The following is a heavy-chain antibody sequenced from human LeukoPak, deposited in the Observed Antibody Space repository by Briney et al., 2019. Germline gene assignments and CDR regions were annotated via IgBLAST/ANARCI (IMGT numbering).Heavy chain of an antibody. V-gene: IGHV4-59*08. Sequence: PSETLSLTCTVSGGSISSYYWSWIRQPPGKGLEWIGYIYYSGSTNYNPSLKSRVTISVDTSKNQFSLKLSSVTAADTAVYYCARHGDYLGYFDVWGRGTLVTVSS. D-gene: IGHD4-17*01. CDR2: IYYSGST. J-gene: IGHJ2*01. CDR3: ARHGDYLGYFDV. CDR1: GGSISSYY.